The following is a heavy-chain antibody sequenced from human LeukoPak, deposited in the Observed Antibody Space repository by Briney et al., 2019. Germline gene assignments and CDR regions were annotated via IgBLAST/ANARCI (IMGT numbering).Heavy chain of an antibody. CDR2: IYYSGST. CDR3: ARGEGVSSSWYFDY. V-gene: IGHV4-61*08. D-gene: IGHD6-13*01. CDR1: GGSISSGGYY. J-gene: IGHJ4*02. Sequence: PSETLSLTCTVSGGSISSGGYYWSWIRQHPGKGLEWIGYIYYSGSTYYNPSLKSRLTISVDTSKKQFSLKLSSVTAADTAVYYCARGEGVSSSWYFDYWGQGTLVTVSS.